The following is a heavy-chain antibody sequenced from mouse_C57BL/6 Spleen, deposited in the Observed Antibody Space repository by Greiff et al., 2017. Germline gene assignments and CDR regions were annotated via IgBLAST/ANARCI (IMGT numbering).Heavy chain of an antibody. V-gene: IGHV1-64*01. CDR2: IHPNSGST. D-gene: IGHD1-1*01. Sequence: QVQLQQPGAELVKPGASVKLSCKASGYTFTSYWMHWVKQRPGQGLEWIGMIHPNSGSTNYNEKFKSKATLTVDKSSSTAYMQLSSLTSEDAADYFSARSSYSSSVGYWGQGTTLTVSS. CDR1: GYTFTSYW. CDR3: ARSSYSSSVGY. J-gene: IGHJ2*01.